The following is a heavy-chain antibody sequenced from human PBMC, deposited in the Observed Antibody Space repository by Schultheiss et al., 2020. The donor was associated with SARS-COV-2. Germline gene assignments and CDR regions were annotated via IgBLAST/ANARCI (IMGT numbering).Heavy chain of an antibody. J-gene: IGHJ5*02. V-gene: IGHV4-61*08. D-gene: IGHD1-26*01. Sequence: GSLRLSCTVSGGSISSGGYYWSWIRQPPGKGLEWIKYIYYSGSTNHNPSLKSRVTISVDTSKNQLSLKLSSVTAADTAVYYCARHPPIVGATRDWFDPWGHGTLVTVSS. CDR2: IYYSGST. CDR1: GGSISSGGYY. CDR3: ARHPPIVGATRDWFDP.